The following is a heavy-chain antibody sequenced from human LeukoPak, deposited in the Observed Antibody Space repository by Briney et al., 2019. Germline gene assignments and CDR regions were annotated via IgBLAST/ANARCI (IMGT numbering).Heavy chain of an antibody. D-gene: IGHD6-13*01. J-gene: IGHJ4*02. Sequence: PGGSLRLSCAASGFSFRNYWMSWVRQAPGKGLEWVANINPDGSEKYYVDSVKGRFTISRDNAKNSLCLQMDSLRAKDTAVYYCARAGTAGSVDYWGQGTLVTVSS. CDR1: GFSFRNYW. CDR2: INPDGSEK. V-gene: IGHV3-7*01. CDR3: ARAGTAGSVDY.